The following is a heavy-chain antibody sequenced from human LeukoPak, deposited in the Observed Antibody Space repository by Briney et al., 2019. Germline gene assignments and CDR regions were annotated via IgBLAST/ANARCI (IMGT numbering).Heavy chain of an antibody. D-gene: IGHD3-22*01. CDR3: ARGGRYSPYCYESSRYDY. Sequence: KPSETLSLTCTVSGGSISSSSYYWGWIRPPPGKGLEWIGSINYSGSTYYNLSLKIRVTISVNTSKNQFSLKLSYVTVAAPAEYCCARGGRYSPYCYESSRYDYWGQGTLVTVSS. J-gene: IGHJ4*02. CDR1: GGSISSSSYY. V-gene: IGHV4-39*07. CDR2: INYSGST.